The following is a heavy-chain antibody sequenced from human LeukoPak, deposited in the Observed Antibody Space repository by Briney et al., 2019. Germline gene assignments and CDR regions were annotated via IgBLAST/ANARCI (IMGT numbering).Heavy chain of an antibody. D-gene: IGHD4-17*01. Sequence: GESLNISCKGSGYSFTSYWIGWVRQMPGKGLEWMGIIYSGDSDTRYSPSFQGQVTISADKSISTAYLQWSSLKAADTGMYYCATVRTYGDYAMNYWGQGTLVTVSS. CDR3: ATVRTYGDYAMNY. J-gene: IGHJ4*02. CDR2: IYSGDSDT. V-gene: IGHV5-51*01. CDR1: GYSFTSYW.